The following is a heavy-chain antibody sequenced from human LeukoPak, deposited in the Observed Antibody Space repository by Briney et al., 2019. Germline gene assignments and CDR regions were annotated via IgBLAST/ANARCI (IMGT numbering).Heavy chain of an antibody. V-gene: IGHV3-7*01. Sequence: PGGSLRLSCAASGFTFSSYWMSWVRQAPGKGLEWVANIKQDGSEKYYVDAVKGRFNISRDNAKNSLYLQMNSLRAEDMAVYYCAREYCGGDCYASGPVKDAFDIWGQGTMVTVSS. CDR1: GFTFSSYW. J-gene: IGHJ3*02. D-gene: IGHD2-21*02. CDR3: AREYCGGDCYASGPVKDAFDI. CDR2: IKQDGSEK.